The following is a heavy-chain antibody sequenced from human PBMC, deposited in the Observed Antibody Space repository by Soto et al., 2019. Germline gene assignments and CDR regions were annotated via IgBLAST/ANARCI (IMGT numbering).Heavy chain of an antibody. CDR1: GYTFTGYY. CDR2: INSNSGGI. D-gene: IGHD1-1*01. J-gene: IGHJ3*02. V-gene: IGHV1-2*04. Sequence: ASVKVSCKASGYTFTGYYIHWVRQAPGQGLEWMGWINSNSGGINYAQKFQGWVIMTRDTSISTAYMELSRLRSDDTAVYYCARDENGKDAFDIWGQGTMVTVSS. CDR3: ARDENGKDAFDI.